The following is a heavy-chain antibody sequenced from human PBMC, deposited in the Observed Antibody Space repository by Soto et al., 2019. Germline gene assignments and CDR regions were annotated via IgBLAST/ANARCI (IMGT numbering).Heavy chain of an antibody. CDR2: IYSSGST. CDR1: GGSISSYY. J-gene: IGHJ6*03. CDR3: ARGRIVVVPAAHPPFYYYYYMDV. V-gene: IGHV4-59*01. D-gene: IGHD2-2*01. Sequence: QVQLQESGPGLVKPSETLSLTCTVSGGSISSYYWSWIRQPPGKGLEWIGYIYSSGSTNYNPSLKSLVTRSVDTSKNQVALKLCSVTAADTAVYYCARGRIVVVPAAHPPFYYYYYMDVWGKGTTVTVSS.